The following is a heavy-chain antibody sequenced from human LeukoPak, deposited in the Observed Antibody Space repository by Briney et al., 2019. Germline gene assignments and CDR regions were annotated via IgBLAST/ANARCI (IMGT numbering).Heavy chain of an antibody. CDR3: AKEGYDYVWGSYRYTYYFDY. J-gene: IGHJ4*02. Sequence: GGSLRLSCAASGFTFSSYAMGWVRQAPGKGLEWVSAISGSGGSTYYADSVKGRFTISRDNSKNTLYLQMNSLRAEDTAVYYCAKEGYDYVWGSYRYTYYFDYWGQGTLVTVSS. CDR2: ISGSGGST. V-gene: IGHV3-23*01. D-gene: IGHD3-16*02. CDR1: GFTFSSYA.